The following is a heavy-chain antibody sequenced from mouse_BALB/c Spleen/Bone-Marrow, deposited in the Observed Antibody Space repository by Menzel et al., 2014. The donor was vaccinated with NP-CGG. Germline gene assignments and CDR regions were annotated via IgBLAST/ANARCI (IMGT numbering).Heavy chain of an antibody. CDR3: ARLSYYGLTDY. V-gene: IGHV4-1*02. Sequence: EVQLQQSGGGLVQPGGSLKLSCTASGFDFSRYWMSWVRQAPGKGLQWIGEINPESSTINYTPSLKDKFITSRDNAENTLYLQMSKVRSENTALYYCARLSYYGLTDYWGQGTTLTVSS. CDR2: INPESSTI. CDR1: GFDFSRYW. D-gene: IGHD1-2*01. J-gene: IGHJ2*01.